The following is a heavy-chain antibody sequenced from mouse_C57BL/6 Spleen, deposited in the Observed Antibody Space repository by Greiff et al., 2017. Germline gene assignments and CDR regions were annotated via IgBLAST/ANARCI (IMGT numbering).Heavy chain of an antibody. CDR1: GYTFTSYW. D-gene: IGHD1-1*01. V-gene: IGHV1-64*01. J-gene: IGHJ2*01. CDR2: IHPNSGST. Sequence: QVQLQQPGAELVKPGASVKLSCKASGYTFTSYWMHWVKPRPGQGLEWIGMIHPNSGSTNYNEKFKSKATLTVDKSSSTAYMQISSLTSEDSAVYYCARYGSSLFDYWGQGTTLTVSS. CDR3: ARYGSSLFDY.